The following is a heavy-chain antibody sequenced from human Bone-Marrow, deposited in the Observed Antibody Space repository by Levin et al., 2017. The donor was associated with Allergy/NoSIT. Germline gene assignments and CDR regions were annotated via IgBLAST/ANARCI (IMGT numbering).Heavy chain of an antibody. CDR2: ISLYNGKT. Sequence: ASVKVSCKASGYTFTSYGIGWVRQAPGQGLDWMGWISLYNGKTNYAPKFQGRVTMTTDTSTSTAYMELRSLRSDDTAVYYCARINSYYDSWSGYYSDALSWLDPWGQGTLVTVSS. V-gene: IGHV1-18*01. CDR1: GYTFTSYG. CDR3: ARINSYYDSWSGYYSDALSWLDP. D-gene: IGHD3-3*01. J-gene: IGHJ5*02.